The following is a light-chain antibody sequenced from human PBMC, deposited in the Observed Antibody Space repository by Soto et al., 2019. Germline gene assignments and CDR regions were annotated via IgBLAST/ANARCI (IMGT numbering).Light chain of an antibody. Sequence: ELVMTQSPATLSVSPGERATLSCRASQSISTNLAWYHQKPGQAPRLLIYGASTRATGIPARFSGSGSGTEFTLTISSLQSEDFAVYYCQQYYDWPITFGQGTRLDIK. CDR3: QQYYDWPIT. V-gene: IGKV3-15*01. CDR1: QSISTN. J-gene: IGKJ5*01. CDR2: GAS.